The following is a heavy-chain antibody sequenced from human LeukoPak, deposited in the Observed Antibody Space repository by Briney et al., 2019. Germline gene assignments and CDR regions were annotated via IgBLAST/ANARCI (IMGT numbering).Heavy chain of an antibody. V-gene: IGHV1-8*01. CDR1: GYTFTSYD. D-gene: IGHD5-12*01. J-gene: IGHJ4*02. CDR2: MNPNSGNT. Sequence: ASVTVSCKASGYTFTSYDINWVRQATGQGLEWMGWMNPNSGNTGYAQKFQGRVTMTRNTSISTAYMELSSLRSEDTAVYYCARGVRWLRSSDYWGQGTLVTVSS. CDR3: ARGVRWLRSSDY.